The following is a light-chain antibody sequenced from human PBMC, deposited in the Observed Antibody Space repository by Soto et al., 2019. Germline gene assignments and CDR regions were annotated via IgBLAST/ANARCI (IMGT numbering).Light chain of an antibody. J-gene: IGKJ1*01. V-gene: IGKV3-15*01. CDR2: GAS. CDR3: QQSNDWWT. Sequence: EIVMTQSPATLSVSPGERATLSCRASQSVSNNLAWYQQKPGQAPRLLIYGASTRATSIPARFSGSGSGTEFTLTISSLQSEDFAVYYCQQSNDWWTFGQGTKVEIK. CDR1: QSVSNN.